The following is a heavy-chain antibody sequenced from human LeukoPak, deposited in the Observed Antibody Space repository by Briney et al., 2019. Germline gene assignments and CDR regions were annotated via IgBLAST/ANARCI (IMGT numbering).Heavy chain of an antibody. D-gene: IGHD2-15*01. CDR1: GYSFTSYW. J-gene: IGHJ4*02. Sequence: GESLKISCKGSGYSFTSYWIGWVRQMPGKGLEWMGIIYPGDSDTKYSPSFQGQVTISADKSISTAYLQWSSLKASDTAMYCCARHHRDIVVVVAAPSYDYWGQGTLVTVSS. V-gene: IGHV5-51*01. CDR3: ARHHRDIVVVVAAPSYDY. CDR2: IYPGDSDT.